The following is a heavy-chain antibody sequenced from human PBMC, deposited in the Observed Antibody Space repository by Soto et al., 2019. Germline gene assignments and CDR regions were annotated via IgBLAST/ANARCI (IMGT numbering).Heavy chain of an antibody. V-gene: IGHV4-59*08. CDR1: DDSSSNYK. CDR2: IDSNGGT. J-gene: IGHJ6*02. Sequence: QVQLQESGPGRVKPSETLSLTCTVSDDSSSNYKWSWIRQPPGRRLEWIGYIDSNGGTSYNPSLQSRVTISIDTSTKQFFLKLRSVTAADTAVYYCVRQGFGRLHGLVDVWGQGTTVTVSS. D-gene: IGHD3-10*01. CDR3: VRQGFGRLHGLVDV.